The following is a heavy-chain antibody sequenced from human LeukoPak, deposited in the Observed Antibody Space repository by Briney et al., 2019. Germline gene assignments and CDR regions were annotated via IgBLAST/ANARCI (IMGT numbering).Heavy chain of an antibody. V-gene: IGHV3-48*01. CDR3: ASAYCGGDCFLYYYYMDV. CDR2: ISSSSSTI. D-gene: IGHD2-21*02. CDR1: GFTFSSYS. Sequence: GGSLRLSCAASGFTFSSYSMNWVRQAPGKGLEWVSYISSSSSTIYYADSVKGRFTISRDNAKNSLYLQMNSLRAEDTAVYYCASAYCGGDCFLYYYYMDVWGKGTTVTVSS. J-gene: IGHJ6*03.